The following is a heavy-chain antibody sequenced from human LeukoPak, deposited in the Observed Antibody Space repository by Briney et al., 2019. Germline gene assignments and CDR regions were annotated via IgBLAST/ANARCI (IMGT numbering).Heavy chain of an antibody. CDR2: ISSSSSYI. CDR3: ARDFMYCSGGSCYPT. J-gene: IGHJ5*02. V-gene: IGHV3-21*01. CDR1: GFTFSSYS. Sequence: GGSLRLSCAASGFTFSSYSMNWVRQAPGKGLEWVSSISSSSSYIYYADSVKGRFTISRDNAKNSLYLQMNSLRAEDTAVYYCARDFMYCSGGSCYPTWGQGTLVTVSS. D-gene: IGHD2-15*01.